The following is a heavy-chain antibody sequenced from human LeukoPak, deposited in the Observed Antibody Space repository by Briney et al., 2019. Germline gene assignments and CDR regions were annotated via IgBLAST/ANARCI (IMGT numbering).Heavy chain of an antibody. D-gene: IGHD4-23*01. CDR2: INHSGST. V-gene: IGHV4-34*01. J-gene: IGHJ4*02. CDR3: ARTRAYGGRPDY. Sequence: SETLSLTCAVYGGSFSGYYWSWIRQPPGKGLEWIGEINHSGSTNYNPSLKSRVTISVDTSKNQFSLKLSSVTAADTAVYYCARTRAYGGRPDYWGQGTLVTVSS. CDR1: GGSFSGYY.